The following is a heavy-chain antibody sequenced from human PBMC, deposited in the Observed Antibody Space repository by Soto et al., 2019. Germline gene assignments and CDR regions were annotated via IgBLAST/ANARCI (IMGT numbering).Heavy chain of an antibody. D-gene: IGHD4-17*01. CDR3: ARGTTTGDYYYGMDV. J-gene: IGHJ6*02. Sequence: QVQLVESGGGVVQPGRSLRLSCAASGFTFSSYGMYWVRQAPGKGLEWVAVIWYDGSNKYYADSVKGRFTISRDNSKNTRYLQMNSLRAEDTAMYYCARGTTTGDYYYGMDVWGQGTTVTVSS. CDR1: GFTFSSYG. V-gene: IGHV3-33*01. CDR2: IWYDGSNK.